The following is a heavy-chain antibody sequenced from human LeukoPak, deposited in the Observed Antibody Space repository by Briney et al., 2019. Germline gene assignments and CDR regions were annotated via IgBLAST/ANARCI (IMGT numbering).Heavy chain of an antibody. CDR2: ISYDGNNK. Sequence: TGGSLRLSCAASGFTFSSYAMHWVRQAPGKGLEWVAIISYDGNNKYYADSVKGRFTISRDNSKSTLYLQMNSLRAEDTAVYYCARVPGDGYNSYDAFDIWGQGTMVTVSS. CDR1: GFTFSSYA. V-gene: IGHV3-30-3*01. D-gene: IGHD5-24*01. CDR3: ARVPGDGYNSYDAFDI. J-gene: IGHJ3*02.